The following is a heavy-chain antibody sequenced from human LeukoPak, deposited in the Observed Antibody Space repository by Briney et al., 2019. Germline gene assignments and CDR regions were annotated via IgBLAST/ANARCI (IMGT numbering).Heavy chain of an antibody. D-gene: IGHD6-13*01. J-gene: IGHJ4*02. CDR1: GYTFTRYY. V-gene: IGHV1-46*01. Sequence: SEKVSCKASGYTFTRYYMHWVRQAPGQALEWEGKINPGRESTSYAYKSQGRVTMTSDTSTSTVYMEVSSLRSEETAVYYCARETGQQLPPFDYWGQGTLVTVSS. CDR3: ARETGQQLPPFDY. CDR2: INPGREST.